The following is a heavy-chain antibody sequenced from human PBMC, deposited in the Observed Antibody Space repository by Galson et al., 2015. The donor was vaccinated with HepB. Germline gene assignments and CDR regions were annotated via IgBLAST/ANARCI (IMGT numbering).Heavy chain of an antibody. J-gene: IGHJ6*02. CDR1: GGTFSSYA. CDR3: ARDREEKDGCYLGMDV. CDR2: IIPILGIA. V-gene: IGHV1-69*04. D-gene: IGHD2-15*01. Sequence: SVKVSCKASGGTFSSYAISWVRQAPGQGLEWMGRIIPILGIANYAQKFQGRVTITADKSTSTAYMELSSLRSEDTAVYYCARDREEKDGCYLGMDVWGQGTTVTVSS.